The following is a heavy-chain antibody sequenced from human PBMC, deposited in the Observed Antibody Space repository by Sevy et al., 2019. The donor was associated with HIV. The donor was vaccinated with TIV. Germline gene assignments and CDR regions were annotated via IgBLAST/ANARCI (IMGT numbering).Heavy chain of an antibody. D-gene: IGHD6-13*01. CDR2: IYYSGGT. CDR3: ARVEQQLVFGMDV. Sequence: SETLSLTCTVSGGSISSYYWSWIRQPPGKGLEWIGYIYYSGGTNYNPSLKSRVTISVDTSKNQFSLKLSSVTAADTAVYYCARVEQQLVFGMDVWGQGTTVTVSS. V-gene: IGHV4-59*01. CDR1: GGSISSYY. J-gene: IGHJ6*02.